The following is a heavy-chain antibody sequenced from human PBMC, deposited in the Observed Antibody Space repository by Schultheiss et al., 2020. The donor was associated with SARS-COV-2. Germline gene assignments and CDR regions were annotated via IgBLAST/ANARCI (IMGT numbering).Heavy chain of an antibody. V-gene: IGHV3-64*01. J-gene: IGHJ5*01. D-gene: IGHD3-16*01. CDR1: GGSISSSP. Sequence: GGSLRLSCTVSGGSISSSPYYWAWIRQPPGKGLEYVSAISSNGGSTYYANSVKGRFTISRDNAKNSLYLDINGLRDDDTAVYYCAGHLMSNWFDFWGQGTLVTVSS. CDR3: AGHLMSNWFDF. CDR2: ISSNGGST.